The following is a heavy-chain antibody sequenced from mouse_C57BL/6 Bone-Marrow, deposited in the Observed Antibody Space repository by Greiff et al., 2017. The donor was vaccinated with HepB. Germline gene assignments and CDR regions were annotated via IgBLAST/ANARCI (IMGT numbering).Heavy chain of an antibody. CDR2: ISDGGSYT. CDR1: GFTFSSYA. CDR3: ARDEGNYVFDY. D-gene: IGHD2-1*01. Sequence: EVKLQESGGGLVKPGGSLKLSCAASGFTFSSYAMSWVRQTPEKRLEWVATISDGGSYTYYPDNVKGRFTISRDNAKNNLYLQMSHLKSEDTAMYYCARDEGNYVFDYWGQGTTLTVSS. J-gene: IGHJ2*01. V-gene: IGHV5-4*01.